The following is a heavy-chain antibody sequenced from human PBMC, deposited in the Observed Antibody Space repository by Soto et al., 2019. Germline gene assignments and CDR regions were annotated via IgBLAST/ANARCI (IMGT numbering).Heavy chain of an antibody. V-gene: IGHV4-34*01. CDR3: ARGEGYCSGGSCYSGSVYYYYYGMDV. Sequence: SETLSLTCAVYGGSFSGYYWSWIRQPPGKGLEWIGEINHSGSTNYNPSLKSRVTISVDTSKNQFSLKLSSVTAADTAVYYCARGEGYCSGGSCYSGSVYYYYYGMDVWGQGTTVTVSS. CDR2: INHSGST. CDR1: GGSFSGYY. J-gene: IGHJ6*02. D-gene: IGHD2-15*01.